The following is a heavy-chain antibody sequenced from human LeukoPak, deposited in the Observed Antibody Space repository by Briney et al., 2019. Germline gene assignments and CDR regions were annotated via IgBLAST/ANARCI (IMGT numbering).Heavy chain of an antibody. CDR2: IWYDGSNK. Sequence: PGGSLRLSCAASGFTFSSYGMHWVRQAPGKGLEWVAVIWYDGSNKYYADSVKGRFTISRDNSKNTLYLQMNSLRAEDTAVYYCARVGASNYYYGMDVWGQGTTVTVSS. D-gene: IGHD3-3*01. J-gene: IGHJ6*02. CDR3: ARVGASNYYYGMDV. CDR1: GFTFSSYG. V-gene: IGHV3-33*01.